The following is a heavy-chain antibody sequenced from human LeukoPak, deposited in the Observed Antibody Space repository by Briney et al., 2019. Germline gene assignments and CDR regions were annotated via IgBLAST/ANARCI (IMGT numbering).Heavy chain of an antibody. CDR1: GFTFRRYG. CDR2: IWHDGGKR. Sequence: GGSLRLSCAASGFTFRRYGMHWVRQAPGKGLEWVAIIWHDGGKRYYGDSVKGRFTISRDDTENTVYLQMNSLTGDDTAIYYCGTVPPQEYTYNYMDGWGSGTTVIVTS. D-gene: IGHD6-6*01. J-gene: IGHJ6*03. V-gene: IGHV3-33*03. CDR3: GTVPPQEYTYNYMDG.